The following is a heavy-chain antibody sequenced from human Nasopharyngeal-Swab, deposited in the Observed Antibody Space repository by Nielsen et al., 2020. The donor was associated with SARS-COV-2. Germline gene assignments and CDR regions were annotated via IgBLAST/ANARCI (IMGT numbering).Heavy chain of an antibody. J-gene: IGHJ4*02. D-gene: IGHD4-17*01. CDR3: ARGHRYGDLDY. CDR2: INHSGST. Sequence: WIRQPPGKGLEWIGEINHSGSTNYNPSLKSRVTISVDTSKNQFSLKLSSVTVADTAVYYCARGHRYGDLDYWGQGTLVTVSS. V-gene: IGHV4-34*01.